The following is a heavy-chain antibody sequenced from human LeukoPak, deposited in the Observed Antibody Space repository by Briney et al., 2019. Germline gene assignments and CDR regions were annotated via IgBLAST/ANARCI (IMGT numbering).Heavy chain of an antibody. CDR1: GGSISSSSYY. CDR2: IYYSGST. Sequence: KASETLSLTCTVSGGSISSSSYYWGCIRQPPGKGLEWIGSIYYSGSTYYNPSLKSRVTISVDTSKNQFSLKLSSVTAADTAVYYCARPGGYSYGKDYWGQGTLVTVSS. J-gene: IGHJ4*02. V-gene: IGHV4-39*01. D-gene: IGHD5-18*01. CDR3: ARPGGYSYGKDY.